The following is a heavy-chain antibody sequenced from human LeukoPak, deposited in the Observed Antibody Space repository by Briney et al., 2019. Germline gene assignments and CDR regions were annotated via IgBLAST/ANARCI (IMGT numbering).Heavy chain of an antibody. V-gene: IGHV4-59*08. D-gene: IGHD3-10*01. CDR1: GGSISSYY. Sequence: PSETLSLTCTVSGGSISSYYWSWIRQPPGERLEWIGYIYYSGSTNYNPSLKSRVTISVDTSKNQFSLKLSSVTAADTAVYYCARHDYYGSGRFDYWGQGTLVTVSS. J-gene: IGHJ4*02. CDR3: ARHDYYGSGRFDY. CDR2: IYYSGST.